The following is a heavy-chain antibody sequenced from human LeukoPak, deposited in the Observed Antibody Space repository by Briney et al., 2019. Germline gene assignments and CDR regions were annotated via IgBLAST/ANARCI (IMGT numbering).Heavy chain of an antibody. CDR3: ARDFGGNSGWFDP. J-gene: IGHJ5*02. CDR2: MSPNSDNT. CDR1: GYTFTSCD. D-gene: IGHD4-23*01. V-gene: IGHV1-8*01. Sequence: ASVKVSCKASGYTFTSCDINWVRQATGQGLEWVGWMSPNSDNTGYAQKFQGRVTMTRDTSIGTAYMELSSLTSEDTAVYYCARDFGGNSGWFDPWGQGTLVTVSS.